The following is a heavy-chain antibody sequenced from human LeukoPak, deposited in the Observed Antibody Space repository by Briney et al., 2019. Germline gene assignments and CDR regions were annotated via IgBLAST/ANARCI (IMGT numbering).Heavy chain of an antibody. CDR1: GYFINSNYY. Sequence: SETLSLTCTVSGYFINSNYYWGWIRQPPGKGLEWIATISHSGSTYYNPSLKSRVTISVETSKNQFSLKLSSVTAADTAVYYCARDRIAVAGTRGYNWFDPWGQGTLVTVSS. CDR3: ARDRIAVAGTRGYNWFDP. D-gene: IGHD6-19*01. CDR2: ISHSGST. J-gene: IGHJ5*02. V-gene: IGHV4-38-2*02.